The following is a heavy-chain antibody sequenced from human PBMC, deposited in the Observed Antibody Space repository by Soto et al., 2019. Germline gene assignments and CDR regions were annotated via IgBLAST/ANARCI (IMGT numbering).Heavy chain of an antibody. CDR1: GFTFSTYA. J-gene: IGHJ4*02. V-gene: IGHV3-23*01. CDR2: ISGSGSST. Sequence: PGGSLRLSCAASGFTFSTYAMNWVRQAPGKGLEWVSSISGSGSSTYYADSVKGRFTIPRDNSKNTLYLQMNSLRAEDTAVYYCAKVLWLGEPSFVFASWAQGTVVTVPS. CDR3: AKVLWLGEPSFVFAS. D-gene: IGHD3-10*01.